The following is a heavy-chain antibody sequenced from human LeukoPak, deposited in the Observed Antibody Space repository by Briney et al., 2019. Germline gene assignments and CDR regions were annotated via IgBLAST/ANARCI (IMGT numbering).Heavy chain of an antibody. D-gene: IGHD2-2*01. Sequence: PGGSLRLSCAASGFTFSSYGMHWVRQAPGKGLEWVAVISYDGSNKYYADSVKGRFTISRDNSKNTLYLQMNSLRAEDTAVYYCAKSCSTSCYHAFDIWGQGTMVTVSS. CDR2: ISYDGSNK. CDR3: AKSCSTSCYHAFDI. CDR1: GFTFSSYG. V-gene: IGHV3-30*19. J-gene: IGHJ3*02.